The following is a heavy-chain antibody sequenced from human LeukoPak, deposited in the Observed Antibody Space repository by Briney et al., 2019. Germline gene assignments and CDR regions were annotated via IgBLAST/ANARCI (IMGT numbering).Heavy chain of an antibody. CDR1: GGSFSTSY. V-gene: IGHV4-4*09. CDR3: ARHAPGSRGDFDS. J-gene: IGHJ4*02. CDR2: ISTSGSA. D-gene: IGHD2/OR15-2a*01. Sequence: ETLSLTCTVSGGSFSTSYWSWIRQPPGKGLEWIGYISTSGSANYNPSLKSRVTISADTSKNQLSLNLSSVTAADSAVYYCARHAPGSRGDFDSWGQGTLVTVSA.